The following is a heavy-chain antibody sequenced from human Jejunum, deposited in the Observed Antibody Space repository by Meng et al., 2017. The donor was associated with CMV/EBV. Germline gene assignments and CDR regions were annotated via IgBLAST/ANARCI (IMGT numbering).Heavy chain of an antibody. CDR2: IIPIFGTA. J-gene: IGHJ5*02. V-gene: IGHV1-69*05. CDR1: GGTFSSYA. Sequence: KASGGTFSSYAISWVRQATGQGLEWMGGIIPIFGTASYAQKFQGRVTITTDESTSTAYMELSSLRSEDTAVYYCARDQEGLNWFDPWGQGTLVTVSS. CDR3: ARDQEGLNWFDP.